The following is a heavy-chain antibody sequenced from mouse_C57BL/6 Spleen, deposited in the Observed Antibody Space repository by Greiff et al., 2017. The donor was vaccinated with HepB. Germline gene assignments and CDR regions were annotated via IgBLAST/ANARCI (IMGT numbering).Heavy chain of an antibody. CDR3: ARHDGYYEYFDV. Sequence: EVMLVESGGGLVQPGGSLKLSCAASRFTFSDYYMYWVRQTPEKRLEWVAYISTGGGSTYYPDTVKGRFTISRDNAKNTLYLQMSRLKSEDTAMYYCARHDGYYEYFDVWGTGTTVTVSS. J-gene: IGHJ1*03. D-gene: IGHD2-3*01. CDR2: ISTGGGST. V-gene: IGHV5-12*01. CDR1: RFTFSDYY.